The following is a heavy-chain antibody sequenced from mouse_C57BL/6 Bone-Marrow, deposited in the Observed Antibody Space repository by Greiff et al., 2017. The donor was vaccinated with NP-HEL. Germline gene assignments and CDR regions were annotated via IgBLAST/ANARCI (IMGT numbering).Heavy chain of an antibody. CDR2: ISNGGGST. CDR3: ASAGSGTY. J-gene: IGHJ3*01. Sequence: DVMLVESGGGLVQPGGSLKLSCAASGFTFSDYYMYWVRQTPEKRLEWVAYISNGGGSTYYPDTVKGRFTISRDNAKNTLYLQMSRLKSEDTAMYYCASAGSGTYWGQGTLVTVSA. V-gene: IGHV5-12*01. D-gene: IGHD6-1*01. CDR1: GFTFSDYY.